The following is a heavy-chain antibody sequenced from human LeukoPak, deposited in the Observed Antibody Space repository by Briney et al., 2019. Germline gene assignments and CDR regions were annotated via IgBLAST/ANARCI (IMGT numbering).Heavy chain of an antibody. CDR1: GFTFSSYE. CDR2: ISSSGSTI. Sequence: GGSLRLSCAASGFTFSSYEMNWVRQAPGKGLEWVSYISSSGSTIYYTGSVKGRFTISRDNAKNSLYLQMKSLGAEDTAVYYCARGSGIYAYWGQGTLVTVSS. D-gene: IGHD5-12*01. V-gene: IGHV3-48*03. CDR3: ARGSGIYAY. J-gene: IGHJ4*02.